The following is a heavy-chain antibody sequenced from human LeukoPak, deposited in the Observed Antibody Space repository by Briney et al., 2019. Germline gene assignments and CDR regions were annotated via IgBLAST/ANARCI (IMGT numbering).Heavy chain of an antibody. CDR3: ARAGDYYDSSGYPNDY. V-gene: IGHV1-18*01. J-gene: IGHJ4*02. CDR2: ISAYNGNT. CDR1: GYTLTSYG. D-gene: IGHD3-22*01. Sequence: SVKVSCKPSGYTLTSYGISWVRQAPGQGLEWMGWISAYNGNTNYAQKLQGRVTMTTDTSTSTAYMELRSLRSDDTAVYYCARAGDYYDSSGYPNDYWGQGTLVTVSS.